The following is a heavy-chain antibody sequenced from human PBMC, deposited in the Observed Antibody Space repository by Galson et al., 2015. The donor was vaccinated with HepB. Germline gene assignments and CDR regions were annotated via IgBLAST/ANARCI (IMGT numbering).Heavy chain of an antibody. V-gene: IGHV3-64D*06. Sequence: SLRLSCAASGFTFSNFTMNWVRQAPGKGLECVSVITANGDSTHYADSVKGGFTISRDNSKSTVHLQMSSLRVEDTAFYYCMKDDSTSSQTTLDSWCQGILVTVSS. J-gene: IGHJ4*02. CDR3: MKDDSTSSQTTLDS. D-gene: IGHD6-6*01. CDR2: ITANGDST. CDR1: GFTFSNFT.